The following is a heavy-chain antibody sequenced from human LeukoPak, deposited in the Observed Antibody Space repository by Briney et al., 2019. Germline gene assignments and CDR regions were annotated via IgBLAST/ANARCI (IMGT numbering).Heavy chain of an antibody. V-gene: IGHV3-23*01. CDR1: GFTFSSYA. CDR2: ISAIGGGT. Sequence: GGSLRLSCAASGFTFSSYAMSWVRQAAGQGLEWVSSISAIGGGTYYADAVKGRFTISKDNSKSTLYLQMNSLRAEDTAVYYCAKPLSAVTPGCWGQGTLVTVSS. J-gene: IGHJ4*02. D-gene: IGHD4-17*01. CDR3: AKPLSAVTPGC.